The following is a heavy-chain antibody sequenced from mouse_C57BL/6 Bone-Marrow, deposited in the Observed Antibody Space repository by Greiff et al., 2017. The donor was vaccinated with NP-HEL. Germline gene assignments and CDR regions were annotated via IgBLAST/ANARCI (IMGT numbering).Heavy chain of an antibody. J-gene: IGHJ2*01. CDR2: IYPGDGDT. CDR1: GYAFSSSW. V-gene: IGHV1-82*01. Sequence: VQLKQSGPELVKPGASVKISCKASGYAFSSSWMNWVKQRPGTGLEWIGRIYPGDGDTNYNGKFKGKATLTADKSSSTAYMQLSSLTSGDSAVYFCARRGGFDYWGQGTTLTVSS. CDR3: ARRGGFDY.